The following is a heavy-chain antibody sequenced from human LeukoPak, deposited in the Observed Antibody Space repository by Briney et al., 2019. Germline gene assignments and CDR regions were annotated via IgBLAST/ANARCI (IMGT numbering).Heavy chain of an antibody. CDR1: GGSISSHY. CDR2: IYYSGST. J-gene: IGHJ6*03. D-gene: IGHD3-3*01. CDR3: ARRYYDFWSGTYYYMDV. V-gene: IGHV4-59*11. Sequence: PSETLSLTCTVSGGSISSHYWSWIRQPPGKGLEWIGYIYYSGSTNYNPSLKSRVTISVDTSKNQFSLKLSSVTAADTAVYYCARRYYDFWSGTYYYMDVWGKGTTVTVSS.